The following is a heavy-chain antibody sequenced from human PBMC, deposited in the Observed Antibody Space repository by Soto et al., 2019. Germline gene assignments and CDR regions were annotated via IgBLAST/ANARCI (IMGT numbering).Heavy chain of an antibody. CDR1: GGSISSGDYS. CDR2: IFYSGTT. J-gene: IGHJ5*02. Sequence: SETLSLTCTVSGGSISSGDYSWTWIRQHPGKGLEWVGYIFYSGTTYYNPSLKSRVTISVDTSKNQFSLKLSSVTAADTAVYYCAGSVDPWGQGTLVTVSS. V-gene: IGHV4-31*03. CDR3: AGSVDP.